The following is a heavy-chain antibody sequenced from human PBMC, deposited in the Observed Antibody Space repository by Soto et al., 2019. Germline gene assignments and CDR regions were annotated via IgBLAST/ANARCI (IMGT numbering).Heavy chain of an antibody. D-gene: IGHD2-21*01. CDR3: AKATSATGTCSICYSFDY. Sequence: VQLLESGGGLVQPGGSLRLSCVASGFTFSSHAMSWVRQAPGQRLEWVATFSGGRDTTCNADSVKGRFTVSRDSSKNTLSLQMNSLTPEDTAVYCCAKATSATGTCSICYSFDYWGQGTLVTVSS. CDR1: GFTFSSHA. CDR2: FSGGRDTT. V-gene: IGHV3-23*01. J-gene: IGHJ4*02.